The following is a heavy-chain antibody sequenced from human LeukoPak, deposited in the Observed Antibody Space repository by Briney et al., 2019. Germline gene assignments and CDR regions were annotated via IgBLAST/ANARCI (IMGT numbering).Heavy chain of an antibody. D-gene: IGHD1-7*01. CDR3: ARQRRITGTTWFDP. J-gene: IGHJ5*02. V-gene: IGHV3-11*01. CDR1: GFTFSDYY. Sequence: GGSLRLSCAASGFTFSDYYMSWIRQAPGKGLEWVSYISSSGSTIYYADSVKGRFTISRDNAKNSLYLQMNSLRAEDTAVYYCARQRRITGTTWFDPWGQGTLVTVSS. CDR2: ISSSGSTI.